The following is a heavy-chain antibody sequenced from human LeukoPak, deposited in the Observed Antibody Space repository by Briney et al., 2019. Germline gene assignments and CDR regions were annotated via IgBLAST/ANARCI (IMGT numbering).Heavy chain of an antibody. CDR3: ASTGSSGWIYY. Sequence: SETLSLTCTVSGGSISSYYWSWIRQPPGKGLEWIGYIYYSGSTNYNPSLKSRVTISVDTSKNQLSLKLSSVTAADTAVYYCASTGSSGWIYYWGQGTLVTVSS. J-gene: IGHJ4*02. V-gene: IGHV4-59*01. CDR1: GGSISSYY. D-gene: IGHD6-19*01. CDR2: IYYSGST.